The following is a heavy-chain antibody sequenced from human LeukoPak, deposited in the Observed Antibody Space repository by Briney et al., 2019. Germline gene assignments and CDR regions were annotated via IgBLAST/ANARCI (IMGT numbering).Heavy chain of an antibody. Sequence: PGGSLRLSCAASGFTFSSYAMHWVRQAPGKGLEWVAVISYDGSNKYYADSVKGRFTISRDNSKNTLYLQMNSLRAEDTAVYYCARDGENYDFWNGYYRPHGGDNWFDPWGQGTLVTVSS. J-gene: IGHJ5*02. D-gene: IGHD3-3*01. CDR1: GFTFSSYA. CDR2: ISYDGSNK. V-gene: IGHV3-30-3*01. CDR3: ARDGENYDFWNGYYRPHGGDNWFDP.